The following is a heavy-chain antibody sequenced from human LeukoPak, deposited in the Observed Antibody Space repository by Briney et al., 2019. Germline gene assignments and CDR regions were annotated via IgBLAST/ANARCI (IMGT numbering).Heavy chain of an antibody. V-gene: IGHV3-7*03. Sequence: GGSLRLSCAASGFTFRDHAMNWARQAPGKGLEWVASINHNGNVNYYVDSVKGRFTISRDNAKNSLYLQMSNLRAEDTAVYFCARGGGLDVWGQGATVTVSS. D-gene: IGHD3-16*01. CDR3: ARGGGLDV. CDR2: INHNGNVN. J-gene: IGHJ6*02. CDR1: GFTFRDHA.